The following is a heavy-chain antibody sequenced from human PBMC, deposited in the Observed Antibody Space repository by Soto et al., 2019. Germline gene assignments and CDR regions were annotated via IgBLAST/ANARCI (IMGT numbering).Heavy chain of an antibody. J-gene: IGHJ4*02. CDR1: GFTFDTYV. D-gene: IGHD3-16*01. V-gene: IGHV3-33*01. CDR2: MWFDGSKK. CDR3: ARGARDFDY. Sequence: QVQLVESGGGVVQPGRSLRLSCAASGFTFDTYVMHWVRQAPGKGLEWVALMWFDGSKKYYGDSVRGRFTISRDNSKNTLYLQMNSLRAEDTAVYYCARGARDFDYWGQGTVVTVSS.